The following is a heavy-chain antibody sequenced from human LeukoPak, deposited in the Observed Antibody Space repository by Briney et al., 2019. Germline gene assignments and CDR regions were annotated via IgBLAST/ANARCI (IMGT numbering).Heavy chain of an antibody. Sequence: ASVKVSCRASGYTFTGYYMHWVRQAPGQGLEWMGWINPNSGGTNYAQKFQGRVTMTRDTSISTAYMELSRLRSDDTAVYYCARSPGITMIVVVTGGLFDYWGQGTLVTVSS. CDR2: INPNSGGT. CDR1: GYTFTGYY. J-gene: IGHJ4*02. CDR3: ARSPGITMIVVVTGGLFDY. D-gene: IGHD3-22*01. V-gene: IGHV1-2*02.